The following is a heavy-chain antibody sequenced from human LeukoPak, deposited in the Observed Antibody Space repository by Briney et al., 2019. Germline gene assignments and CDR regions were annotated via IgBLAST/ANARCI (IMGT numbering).Heavy chain of an antibody. V-gene: IGHV3-21*01. CDR1: GFTFSSYR. CDR3: ARDRYYDSSGAYMDV. Sequence: GGSLRLSCAASGFTFSSYRMNWVRQAPGKGLEWVSSISSSSSYIYYADSVKGRFTISRDNAKNSLYLQMNSLRAEDTAVYYCARDRYYDSSGAYMDVWGKGTTVTISS. J-gene: IGHJ6*03. D-gene: IGHD3-22*01. CDR2: ISSSSSYI.